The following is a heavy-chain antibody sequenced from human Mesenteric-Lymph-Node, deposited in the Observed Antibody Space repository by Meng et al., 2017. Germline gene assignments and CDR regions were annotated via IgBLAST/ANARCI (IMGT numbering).Heavy chain of an antibody. Sequence: GGSLRLSCAASGFTFSSYSMNWVRQAPGKGLEWVSSISSSSSYIYYADSVKGRFTISRDNAKNSLYLQMNSLRAEDTAVYYCARVAPGYYYGSGSPFDYWGQGTLVTVSS. J-gene: IGHJ4*02. CDR1: GFTFSSYS. CDR3: ARVAPGYYYGSGSPFDY. D-gene: IGHD3-10*01. CDR2: ISSSSSYI. V-gene: IGHV3-21*01.